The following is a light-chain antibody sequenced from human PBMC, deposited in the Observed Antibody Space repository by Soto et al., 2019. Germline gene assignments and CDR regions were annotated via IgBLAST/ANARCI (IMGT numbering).Light chain of an antibody. Sequence: DIVMTQSPDSLAVSLGERATINCKSSQSVLYNSNNKNDLAWYQQKPGQPPKLLIYWASTRESGVPDRFSGSGSGTDFTLTISSLQAEDVAVYYCQQYYSTPLTFGQGTKVEIK. CDR2: WAS. V-gene: IGKV4-1*01. CDR1: QSVLYNSNNKND. CDR3: QQYYSTPLT. J-gene: IGKJ1*01.